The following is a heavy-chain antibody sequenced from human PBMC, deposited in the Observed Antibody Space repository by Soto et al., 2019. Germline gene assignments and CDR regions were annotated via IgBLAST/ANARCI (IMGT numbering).Heavy chain of an antibody. CDR2: ISSSSSYI. CDR1: GFTFSSYS. J-gene: IGHJ6*03. CDR3: ARDQPYTYCSGGSCYNDYYYYMDV. Sequence: AGGSLRLSCAASGFTFSSYSMNWVRQAPGKGLEWVSSISSSSSYIYYADSVKGRFTISRDNAKNSLYLQMNSLRAEDTAVYYCARDQPYTYCSGGSCYNDYYYYMDVWGKGTTVTVSS. V-gene: IGHV3-21*01. D-gene: IGHD2-15*01.